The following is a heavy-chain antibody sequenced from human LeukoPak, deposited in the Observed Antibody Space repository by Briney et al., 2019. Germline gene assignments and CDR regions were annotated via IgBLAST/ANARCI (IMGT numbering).Heavy chain of an antibody. CDR2: IIPIFGTA. D-gene: IGHD2-2*01. CDR3: ARGLYTVVPAAISYYYYYYGMDV. CDR1: GGTFSSYA. V-gene: IGHV1-69*13. Sequence: SVKVSCKASGGTFSSYAISWVRQAPGQGLEWMGGIIPIFGTANYAQKFQGRVTITADESTSTAYMELSSLRSEDTTVYYCARGLYTVVPAAISYYYYYYGMDVWGQGTTVTVSS. J-gene: IGHJ6*02.